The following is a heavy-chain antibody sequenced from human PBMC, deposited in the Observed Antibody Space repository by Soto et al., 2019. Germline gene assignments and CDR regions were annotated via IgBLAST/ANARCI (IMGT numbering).Heavy chain of an antibody. CDR3: ARHSPSVLRYFDWLPLPAHFDY. CDR1: GGSFSGYY. Sequence: SETLSLTWAVYGGSFSGYYWSWIRQPPGEGLEWIGEINHSGSTNYNPSLKSRVTISVDTSKNQFSLKLSSVPAADTAVYYCARHSPSVLRYFDWLPLPAHFDYWGQGTLVTVSS. V-gene: IGHV4-34*01. J-gene: IGHJ4*02. CDR2: INHSGST. D-gene: IGHD3-9*01.